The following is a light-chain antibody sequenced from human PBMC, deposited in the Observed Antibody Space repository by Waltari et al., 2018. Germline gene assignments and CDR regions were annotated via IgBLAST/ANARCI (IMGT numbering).Light chain of an antibody. CDR2: DVN. J-gene: IGLJ2*01. Sequence: QSALTQPASVSGSPGQSITISCTGTSSDVGTYGYVSWYQQDPGKAPKLVIYDVNNRPSGISNRFSGSKSGDTASLTISGLQTEDEGYYDCSSYTSTTTYVVFGGGTKLTVL. CDR1: SSDVGTYGY. V-gene: IGLV2-14*01. CDR3: SSYTSTTTYVV.